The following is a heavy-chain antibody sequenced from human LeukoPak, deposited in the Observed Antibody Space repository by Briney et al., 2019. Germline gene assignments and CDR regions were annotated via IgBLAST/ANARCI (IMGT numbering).Heavy chain of an antibody. CDR3: AREGHRSSSLLGAFDI. CDR1: GYTFTSYY. Sequence: ASVKVSCKASGYTFTSYYIHWVRQAPGQGPEWMGIINPTGGTTSYAQKFQGRVTMTRDTSTSTVYMELSSLRSEDTAVNHCAREGHRSSSLLGAFDIWGQGTMVTVSS. J-gene: IGHJ3*02. D-gene: IGHD6-13*01. V-gene: IGHV1-46*01. CDR2: INPTGGTT.